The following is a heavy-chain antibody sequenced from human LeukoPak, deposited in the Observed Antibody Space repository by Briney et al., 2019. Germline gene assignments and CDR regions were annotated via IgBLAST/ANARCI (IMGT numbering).Heavy chain of an antibody. CDR2: TNSDGSST. CDR3: ARVPSSGWLFDY. D-gene: IGHD6-19*01. J-gene: IGHJ4*02. CDR1: GFTFSSYW. V-gene: IGHV3-74*01. Sequence: GGSLRLSCAASGFTFSSYWMHWVRQAPGKGLVWVSRTNSDGSSTSYAGSVKGRFTISRDNAKNTLYLQMNSLRAEDTAVYYCARVPSSGWLFDYWGQGTLVTVSS.